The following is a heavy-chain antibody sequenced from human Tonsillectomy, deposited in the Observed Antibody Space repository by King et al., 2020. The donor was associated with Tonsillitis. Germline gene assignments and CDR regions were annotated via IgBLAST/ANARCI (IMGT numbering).Heavy chain of an antibody. D-gene: IGHD4-23*01. CDR1: GFTFSRYA. J-gene: IGHJ3*02. Sequence: VQLVESGGGLVQPGGSLRLSCAASGFTFSRYAMSWVRQDPGKGLEWVSAISVSGRSTYYADSVKGRFTISRDNSKNTLYLQMNSLRAEDTAVYYCAKFVYGGDAFEIWGQGTMVTVSS. V-gene: IGHV3-23*04. CDR2: ISVSGRST. CDR3: AKFVYGGDAFEI.